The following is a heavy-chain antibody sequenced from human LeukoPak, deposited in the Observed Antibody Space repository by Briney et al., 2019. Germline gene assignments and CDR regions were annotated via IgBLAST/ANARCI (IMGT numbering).Heavy chain of an antibody. Sequence: SVKVSCKASGGTFSSYAISWVRRAPGQGLEWMGGIIPIFGTANYAQKFQGRVTITTDESTSTAYMELSSLRSEDTAVYYCARAKPGYCSSTSCSEFDPWGQGTLVTVSS. J-gene: IGHJ5*02. CDR1: GGTFSSYA. CDR2: IIPIFGTA. CDR3: ARAKPGYCSSTSCSEFDP. D-gene: IGHD2-2*01. V-gene: IGHV1-69*05.